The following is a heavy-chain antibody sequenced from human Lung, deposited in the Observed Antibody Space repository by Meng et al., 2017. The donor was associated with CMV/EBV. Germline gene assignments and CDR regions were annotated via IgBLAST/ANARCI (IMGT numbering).Heavy chain of an antibody. J-gene: IGHJ3*02. CDR1: GYPFTGYY. CDR2: IHPNSGGT. Sequence: SGYPFTGYYIHWVRQAPGQGLEWMGWIHPNSGGTNYAQKFQGRVTMTRETSISTAYMELSRLRSGDTAIYYCATTCSTTSCHAAFDIWGQGTMVTVSS. V-gene: IGHV1-2*02. D-gene: IGHD2-2*01. CDR3: ATTCSTTSCHAAFDI.